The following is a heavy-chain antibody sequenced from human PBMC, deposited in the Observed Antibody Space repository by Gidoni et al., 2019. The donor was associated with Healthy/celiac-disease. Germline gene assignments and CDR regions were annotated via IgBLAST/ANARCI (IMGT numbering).Heavy chain of an antibody. V-gene: IGHV4-39*01. Sequence: LQLPEARRGLMERTARLSLTRSVSGGSISSSSYYWGRIRQPPGKGLEWIGSIYYSGSTYYNPSLKSRVTISVDTSKNQFTLKLSSVTAAETAVYYCARDGNDLWSGDPFDYWGQGTLVTVSS. J-gene: IGHJ4*02. CDR1: GGSISSSSYY. CDR2: IYYSGST. D-gene: IGHD3-3*01. CDR3: ARDGNDLWSGDPFDY.